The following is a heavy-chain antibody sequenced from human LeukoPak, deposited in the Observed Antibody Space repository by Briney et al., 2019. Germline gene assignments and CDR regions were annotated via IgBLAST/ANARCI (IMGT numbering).Heavy chain of an antibody. J-gene: IGHJ4*02. Sequence: GASVKVSCKASGYTFTSYAMHWVRQAPGQRLEWMGWINAGNGNTKYSQEFQGRVTITRDTSASTAYMELSRLRSDDTAVYYCARVRITMVREGSPARPGYDYWGQGTLVTVSS. CDR1: GYTFTSYA. CDR3: ARVRITMVREGSPARPGYDY. D-gene: IGHD3-10*01. CDR2: INAGNGNT. V-gene: IGHV1-3*01.